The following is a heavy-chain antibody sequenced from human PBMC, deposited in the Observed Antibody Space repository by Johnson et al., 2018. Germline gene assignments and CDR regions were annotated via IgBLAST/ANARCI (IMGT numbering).Heavy chain of an antibody. J-gene: IGHJ3*01. D-gene: IGHD2-21*02. V-gene: IGHV3-74*02. CDR1: GFTFSRYY. Sequence: VQLVQSGGGVVQPGRSLRLSCAASGFTFSRYYMHWVRQAPGKGLVWVSRINSDGSSTNYADSVRGRFTITRGNAKNTLCLQMNSLGPAGTASSYCAKGCGVDCNSRWGAFDVWGQGTMVTVSS. CDR2: INSDGSST. CDR3: AKGCGVDCNSRWGAFDV.